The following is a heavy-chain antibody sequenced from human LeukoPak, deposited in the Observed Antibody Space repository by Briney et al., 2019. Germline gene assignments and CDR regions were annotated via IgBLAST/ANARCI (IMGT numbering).Heavy chain of an antibody. CDR3: ARGDYYDDYYYYCMDV. V-gene: IGHV1-18*01. CDR1: GYTFTSYG. Sequence: ASVKVSCKASGYTFTSYGISWVRQAPGQGLEWMGWISAYNGNTNYAQKLQGRVTMTTGTSTSTAYMELRSLRSDDTAVYYCARGDYYDDYYYYCMDVWGKGTTVTVSS. D-gene: IGHD3-22*01. CDR2: ISAYNGNT. J-gene: IGHJ6*03.